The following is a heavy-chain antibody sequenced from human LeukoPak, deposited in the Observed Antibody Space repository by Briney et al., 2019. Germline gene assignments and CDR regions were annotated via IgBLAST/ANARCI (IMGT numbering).Heavy chain of an antibody. Sequence: GGSLRLSCAASEFTFSNYVMNWVRQAPGKGLEWVSSIRQSGDITYYADSVKGRFAISRDNSKNTLSLQMNSLSREDTAIYYCVRRGGSDGWGAFDIWGQGTVVTVSS. J-gene: IGHJ3*02. CDR2: IRQSGDIT. CDR1: EFTFSNYV. V-gene: IGHV3-23*01. D-gene: IGHD5-24*01. CDR3: VRRGGSDGWGAFDI.